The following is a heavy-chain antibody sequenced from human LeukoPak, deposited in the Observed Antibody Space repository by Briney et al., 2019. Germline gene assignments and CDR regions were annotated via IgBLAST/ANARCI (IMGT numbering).Heavy chain of an antibody. CDR1: GFTFSDYN. J-gene: IGHJ4*02. V-gene: IGHV3-23*01. D-gene: IGHD6-19*01. CDR2: INDSGGST. CDR3: AKPAISSRGWYYDY. Sequence: PGGSLRLSCAASGFTFSDYNMRWIRQAPGKGLEWVSAINDSGGSTYYADSVKGRFTISRDNSKNTLYLQMNSLRAEDTAVYYCAKPAISSRGWYYDYWGQGTLVTVSS.